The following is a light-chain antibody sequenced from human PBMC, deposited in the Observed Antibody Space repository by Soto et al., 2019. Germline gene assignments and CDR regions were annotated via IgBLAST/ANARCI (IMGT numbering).Light chain of an antibody. CDR1: QTVTKY. J-gene: IGKJ1*01. V-gene: IGKV3-11*01. Sequence: EIVLTQAPTTLSFSPGERATLSCRASQTVTKYLAWYQQKPGQAPRLLIYDTSNRATGIPARFSGSGSGTDFTLTISSLEPEDFAVYYCQQYHNWPAFGQGTKVDIK. CDR2: DTS. CDR3: QQYHNWPA.